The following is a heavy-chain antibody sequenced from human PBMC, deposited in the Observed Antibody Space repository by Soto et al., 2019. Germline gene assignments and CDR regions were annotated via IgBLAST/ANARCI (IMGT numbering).Heavy chain of an antibody. V-gene: IGHV3-48*03. Sequence: GGDLRLSSEDTGFAFSRFELHMFRQAPGKGLEWISYISSSGSTAYYASSVEGRFTISRDNANNSVYLQMDSLRAEDTDLYYCTRAAWFPYLSFYWGQGALVTVCS. D-gene: IGHD3-10*01. CDR3: TRAAWFPYLSFY. CDR1: GFAFSRFE. CDR2: ISSSGSTA. J-gene: IGHJ4*02.